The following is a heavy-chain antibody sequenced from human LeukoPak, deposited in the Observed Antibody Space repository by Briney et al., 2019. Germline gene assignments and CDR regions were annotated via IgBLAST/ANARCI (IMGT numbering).Heavy chain of an antibody. Sequence: KPSQTLSLTCTVSGGSISSGDYYWSWIRQPPGKGLEWIGYIYYSGSTYYNPSLKSRVTISVDTSKNQFSLKLSSVTAADTAVYYCARGPYGSSWFVDYWGQGTLVTVSS. CDR3: ARGPYGSSWFVDY. V-gene: IGHV4-30-4*01. J-gene: IGHJ4*02. CDR1: GGSISSGDYY. D-gene: IGHD6-13*01. CDR2: IYYSGST.